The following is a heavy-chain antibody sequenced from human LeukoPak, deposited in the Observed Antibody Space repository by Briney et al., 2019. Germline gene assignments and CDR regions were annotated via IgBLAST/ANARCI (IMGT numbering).Heavy chain of an antibody. CDR2: ISGSGGNT. J-gene: IGHJ4*02. D-gene: IGHD2-8*01. V-gene: IGHV3-23*01. CDR3: AKGMLVLVVYAVATDY. Sequence: PGGSLRLSCAASGLSFSSYPMHWVRQAPGKGLEWVSGISGSGGNTYYADSVKGRFTISRDNSKNTVYLQMNSLRAEDTAVYYCAKGMLVLVVYAVATDYWGQGTLVTVSS. CDR1: GLSFSSYP.